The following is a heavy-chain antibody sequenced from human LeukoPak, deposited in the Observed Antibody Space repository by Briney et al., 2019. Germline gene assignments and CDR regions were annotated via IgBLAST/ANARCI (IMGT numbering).Heavy chain of an antibody. V-gene: IGHV3-30*18. D-gene: IGHD1-26*01. CDR1: GFTFSSYG. CDR3: AKGSPFDY. Sequence: GRSLRLSCAASGFTFSSYGMHWVRQAPGKGLEWVAVISYDGSNKYYADSVKGRFTISRDNSKNTLYLQMSSLRAEDTAVYYCAKGSPFDYWGQGTLVTVSS. CDR2: ISYDGSNK. J-gene: IGHJ4*02.